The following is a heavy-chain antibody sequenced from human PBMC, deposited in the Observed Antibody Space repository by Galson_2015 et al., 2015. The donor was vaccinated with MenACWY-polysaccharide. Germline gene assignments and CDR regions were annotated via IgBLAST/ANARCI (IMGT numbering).Heavy chain of an antibody. CDR3: ARGRALTDY. CDR1: DGSVKNSY. J-gene: IGHJ4*02. V-gene: IGHV4-59*02. CDR2: IFYTGST. Sequence: DGSVKNSYWSWFRQPPGKGLEWIGYIFYTGSTTYNPSLKSRVTISIGASESHFSLNLTSVTAADTAVYYCARGRALTDYWGQGTLVTVSS.